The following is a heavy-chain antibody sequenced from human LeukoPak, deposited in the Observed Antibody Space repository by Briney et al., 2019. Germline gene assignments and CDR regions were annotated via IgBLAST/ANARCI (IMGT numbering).Heavy chain of an antibody. CDR2: IYDSGSS. CDR3: ARLESGVLGDPYYYDSTGYYYRGYFDS. D-gene: IGHD3-22*01. CDR1: GGSISSYY. Sequence: SEALSLTCTVSGGSISSYYWSWIRQSPGKGLEWIGYIYDSGSSKYNPSLTRRVTMSPDMSKNQFSLKLSPVTAADTAVYYCARLESGVLGDPYYYDSTGYYYRGYFDSWRQATLVADSS. V-gene: IGHV4-59*08. J-gene: IGHJ4*02.